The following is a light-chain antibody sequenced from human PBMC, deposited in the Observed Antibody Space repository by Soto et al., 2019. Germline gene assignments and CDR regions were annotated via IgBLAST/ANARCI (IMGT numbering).Light chain of an antibody. CDR3: AAWDDSLSGLYV. Sequence: QSALTQPPSASGTPGQRVTISCSGSSSNIGNNYVYWYQQFPGTAPKLLIYRNNQRPSGVPDRFSGSKSGTSASLAISELRSEDEADYYCAAWDDSLSGLYVFGTGTKVTVL. CDR1: SSNIGNNY. J-gene: IGLJ1*01. CDR2: RNN. V-gene: IGLV1-47*01.